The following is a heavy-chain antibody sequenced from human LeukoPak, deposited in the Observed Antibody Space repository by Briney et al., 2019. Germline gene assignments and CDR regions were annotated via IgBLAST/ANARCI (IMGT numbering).Heavy chain of an antibody. J-gene: IGHJ4*02. Sequence: ASVKVSCKAFGYTFTSYGISWVRQAPGQGLEWMGWINPNINGTNYAQKFQGRVTMTGDRSISTAYMELSRLRSDDTAVYYCARERTPGSGYGVDYWGQGTVVTVSS. CDR2: INPNINGT. CDR1: GYTFTSYG. CDR3: ARERTPGSGYGVDY. D-gene: IGHD6-25*01. V-gene: IGHV1-2*02.